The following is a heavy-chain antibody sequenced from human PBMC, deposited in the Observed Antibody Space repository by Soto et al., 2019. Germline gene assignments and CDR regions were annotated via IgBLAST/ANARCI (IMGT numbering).Heavy chain of an antibody. J-gene: IGHJ4*02. V-gene: IGHV4-31*03. Sequence: SETLSLTCTVSGGSISSGGYYWSWIRQHPGKGLEWIGNIYYSGSTYYNPSLKSRVSISVDTSKNQFSLRLSSVTAADTAVYSCARIDGGSSGWFSYWGQGTLVTVPQ. CDR2: IYYSGST. CDR3: ARIDGGSSGWFSY. CDR1: GGSISSGGYY. D-gene: IGHD6-19*01.